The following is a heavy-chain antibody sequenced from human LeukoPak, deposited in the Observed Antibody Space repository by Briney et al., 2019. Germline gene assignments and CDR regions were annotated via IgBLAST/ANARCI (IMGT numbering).Heavy chain of an antibody. CDR1: GYTFTSYY. D-gene: IGHD2-2*01. Sequence: ASVKVSCKASGYTFTSYYMHWVRQAPGQGLEWMGIINPSGGSTSYAQKFQGRVTITADESTSTVYMELSSLRSEDTAVYYCASRYCSSTSCYELGAFYIWGQGTMVTVSS. CDR3: ASRYCSSTSCYELGAFYI. CDR2: INPSGGST. V-gene: IGHV1-46*01. J-gene: IGHJ3*02.